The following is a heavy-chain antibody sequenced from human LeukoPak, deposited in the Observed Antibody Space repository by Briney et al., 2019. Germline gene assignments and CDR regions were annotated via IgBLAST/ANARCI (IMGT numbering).Heavy chain of an antibody. V-gene: IGHV1-46*01. CDR1: GYTFTSYY. Sequence: ASVKVSCKASGYTFTSYYMHWVRQAPGQGLEWMGIINPSGGSTSYAQKFQGRVTMTRDTSTSTVYMELSSLRSEDTAVYYGARSMVIIDYYYYGMDVWGQGTTVTVSS. D-gene: IGHD3-3*01. J-gene: IGHJ6*02. CDR2: INPSGGST. CDR3: ARSMVIIDYYYYGMDV.